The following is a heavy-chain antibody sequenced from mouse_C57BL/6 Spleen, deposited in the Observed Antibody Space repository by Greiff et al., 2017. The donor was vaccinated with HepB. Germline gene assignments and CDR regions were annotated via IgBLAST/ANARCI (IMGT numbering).Heavy chain of an antibody. CDR1: GYTFTSYG. V-gene: IGHV1-81*01. CDR3: ARREDGYYVDY. CDR2: IYPRSGNT. D-gene: IGHD2-3*01. Sequence: QVQLQQSGAELARPGASVKLSCKASGYTFTSYGISWVKQRTGQGLEWIGEIYPRSGNTYYNEKFKGKATLTADKSSSTAYMELRSLTSEDSAVYFCARREDGYYVDYWGQGTTLTVSS. J-gene: IGHJ2*01.